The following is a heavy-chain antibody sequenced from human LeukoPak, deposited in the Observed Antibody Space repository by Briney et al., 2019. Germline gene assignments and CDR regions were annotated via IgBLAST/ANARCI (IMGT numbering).Heavy chain of an antibody. Sequence: GSLRLSCAASGFTFSSYWMSWVRQAPGKGLEWVANIKQDGSEKYYVDSVKGRFTISRDNVKNSLYLQMNSLRSEDTAVYYCARGVHQLLSLFGSPLRKYYFDYWGQGTLVTVSS. CDR3: ARGVHQLLSLFGSPLRKYYFDY. V-gene: IGHV3-7*03. CDR2: IKQDGSEK. CDR1: GFTFSSYW. J-gene: IGHJ4*02. D-gene: IGHD2-2*01.